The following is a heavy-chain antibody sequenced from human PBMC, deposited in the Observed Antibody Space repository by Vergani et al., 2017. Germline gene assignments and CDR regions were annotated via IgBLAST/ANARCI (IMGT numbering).Heavy chain of an antibody. Sequence: EVQLVQSGAEVKKPGATVKISCKVSGYTFTDYYMHWVQQAPGKGLEWMGGFDPEDGETIYAQKFQGRVTMTEDTSTDTAYMELSSLRSEDTAVYYCATPWDSSRAGVYYGMDVWGQGTTVTVSS. CDR3: ATPWDSSRAGVYYGMDV. CDR1: GYTFTDYY. D-gene: IGHD6-13*01. V-gene: IGHV1-69-2*01. CDR2: FDPEDGET. J-gene: IGHJ6*02.